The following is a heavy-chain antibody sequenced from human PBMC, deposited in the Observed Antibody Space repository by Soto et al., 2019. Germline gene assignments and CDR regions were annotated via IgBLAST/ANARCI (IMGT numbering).Heavy chain of an antibody. V-gene: IGHV3-30*18. CDR3: AKDFTTVTTYFDL. J-gene: IGHJ2*01. CDR2: ISDDGSNK. CDR1: GFTFSSYG. Sequence: QVQLVESGGGVVQPGRSLRLACAASGFTFSSYGMHWVRQAPGKWLEWVAVISDDGSNKYYADSVKGRFTISRDNSKNTLYLQMNSLSAEDTAVYYCAKDFTTVTTYFDLWGRGTLVTVS. D-gene: IGHD4-17*01.